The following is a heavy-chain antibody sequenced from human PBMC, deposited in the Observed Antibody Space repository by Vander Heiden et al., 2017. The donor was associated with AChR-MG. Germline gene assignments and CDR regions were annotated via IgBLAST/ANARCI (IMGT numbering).Heavy chain of an antibody. J-gene: IGHJ6*02. CDR1: GFTLSSYW. CDR3: ARSCLDLRGMDV. CDR2: INSDGSST. D-gene: IGHD1-7*01. V-gene: IGHV3-74*01. Sequence: EVQLVESGGGLVQPGGSLRLSCAASGFTLSSYWMHWVRQAPGKGLVWVSRINSDGSSTSYAYSVKGRFTISRDNAKNTLYLQMKSLRAEDTAVYYCARSCLDLRGMDVWGQGTTVTVSS.